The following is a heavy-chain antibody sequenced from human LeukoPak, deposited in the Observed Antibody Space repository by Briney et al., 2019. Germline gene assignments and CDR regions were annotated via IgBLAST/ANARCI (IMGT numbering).Heavy chain of an antibody. D-gene: IGHD4-11*01. Sequence: GGSLRLSCAAAGVTFSSYAMSLVRQAPGKGLEWVSAISGSGGSTYYADSVKGRFTISRDNSKNTLYLQMNSLRAEDTAVYYCASREVTTGGLDFDYWGQGTLVTVSS. CDR1: GVTFSSYA. CDR3: ASREVTTGGLDFDY. CDR2: ISGSGGST. V-gene: IGHV3-23*01. J-gene: IGHJ4*02.